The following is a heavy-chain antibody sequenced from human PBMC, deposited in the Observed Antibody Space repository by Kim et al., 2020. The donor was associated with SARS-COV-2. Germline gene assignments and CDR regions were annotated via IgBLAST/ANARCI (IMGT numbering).Heavy chain of an antibody. Sequence: GGSLRLSCAASGFTFSSYEMNWVRQAPGKGLEWVSYISSSGSTMFYADSVKGRFTISRDNAKNSLYLQMNSLRAEDTAVYYCAREYALAALVTVFHYGM. CDR1: GFTFSSYE. CDR3: AREYALAALVTVFHYGM. CDR2: ISSSGSTM. V-gene: IGHV3-48*03. D-gene: IGHD6-6*01. J-gene: IGHJ6*01.